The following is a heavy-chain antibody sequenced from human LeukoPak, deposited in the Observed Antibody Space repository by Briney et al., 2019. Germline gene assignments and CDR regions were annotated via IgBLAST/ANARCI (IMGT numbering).Heavy chain of an antibody. CDR1: GGSVSSYY. CDR2: IHNSGRT. D-gene: IGHD2-2*01. Sequence: PSETLSLTCSVSGGSVSSYYWSWIRQSPGKGLEWIGYIHNSGRTNYNPSLKSRVTGFVDTSKNQFSLKLSSVTAADTAVYYCARAVPAAFEKYFDYWGQGTLVTVSS. CDR3: ARAVPAAFEKYFDY. J-gene: IGHJ4*02. V-gene: IGHV4-59*02.